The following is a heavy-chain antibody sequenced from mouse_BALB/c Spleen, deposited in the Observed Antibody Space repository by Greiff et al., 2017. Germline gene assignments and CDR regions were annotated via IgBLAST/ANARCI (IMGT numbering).Heavy chain of an antibody. CDR3: ARIYYDYDPWFAY. CDR1: GYTFTSYV. V-gene: IGHV1-14*01. Sequence: VQLQQPGPELVKPGASVKMSCKASGYTFTSYVMHWVKQKPGQGLEWIGYINPYNDGTKYNEKFKGKATLTSDKSSSTAYMELSSLTSEDSAVYYCARIYYDYDPWFAYWGQGTLVTVSA. J-gene: IGHJ3*01. CDR2: INPYNDGT. D-gene: IGHD2-4*01.